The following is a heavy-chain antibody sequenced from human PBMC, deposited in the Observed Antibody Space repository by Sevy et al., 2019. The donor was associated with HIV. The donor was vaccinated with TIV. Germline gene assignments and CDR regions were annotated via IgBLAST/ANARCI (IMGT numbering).Heavy chain of an antibody. J-gene: IGHJ5*02. V-gene: IGHV3-21*01. D-gene: IGHD6-13*01. CDR1: GFTFKDDF. CDR2: ISSRSTFT. CDR3: ARDAGYSVNWYPRFDP. Sequence: GGSLRLSCVGSGFTFKDDFMTWVRQAPGKGLEWVSSISSRSTFTYYADSVKGRFTISRDDSKSSLYLQMNTLRAEDTAVYYCARDAGYSVNWYPRFDPWGQGTLVTVSS.